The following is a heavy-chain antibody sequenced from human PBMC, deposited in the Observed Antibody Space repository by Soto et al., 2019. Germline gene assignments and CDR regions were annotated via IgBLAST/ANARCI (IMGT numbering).Heavy chain of an antibody. V-gene: IGHV1-3*01. Sequence: ASVKVSCKASGYTFTSYAMHWVRQAPGQRLEWMGWINAGNGNTKYSQKFQGRVTITRDTSASTTYMELSSLRSEDTAVYYCARGDVLYSRVPRLFDYWGQGTLVTVSS. CDR3: ARGDVLYSRVPRLFDY. J-gene: IGHJ4*02. CDR2: INAGNGNT. CDR1: GYTFTSYA. D-gene: IGHD6-13*01.